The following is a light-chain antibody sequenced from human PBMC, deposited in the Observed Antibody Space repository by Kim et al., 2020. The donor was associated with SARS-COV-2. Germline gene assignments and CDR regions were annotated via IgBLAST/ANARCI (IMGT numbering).Light chain of an antibody. V-gene: IGKV1-39*01. J-gene: IGKJ3*01. CDR3: QQTYSTPPERT. Sequence: VGDRVTITCRASQSISSYLNWYQQKPGKAPKLLIYAASSLQSGVPSRFSGSGSGTDFTLIISSLQPEDFATYYCQQTYSTPPERTFGPGTKVDIK. CDR1: QSISSY. CDR2: AAS.